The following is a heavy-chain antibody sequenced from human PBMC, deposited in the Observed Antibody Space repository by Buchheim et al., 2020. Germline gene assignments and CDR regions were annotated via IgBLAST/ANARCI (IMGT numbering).Heavy chain of an antibody. Sequence: QVQLVESGGGVVQPGRSLRLSCAASGFTFSSHGMHWVRQAPGKGLEWVAFIRYDGSNKYYADSAKGRFTISRDNSKTTLYLQMNSLRAEDTAVYYCAKGLIVREPIDYWGQETL. CDR1: GFTFSSHG. CDR3: AKGLIVREPIDY. V-gene: IGHV3-30*02. J-gene: IGHJ4*02. D-gene: IGHD2/OR15-2a*01. CDR2: IRYDGSNK.